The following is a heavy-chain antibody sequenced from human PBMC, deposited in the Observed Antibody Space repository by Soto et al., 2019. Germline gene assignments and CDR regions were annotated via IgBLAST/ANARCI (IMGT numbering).Heavy chain of an antibody. J-gene: IGHJ5*02. CDR3: ARVGSSSWSPGWFDP. D-gene: IGHD6-13*01. CDR2: IYSGGST. Sequence: EVQLVESGGGLIQPGGSLRLSCAASGFTVSSNYMSWVRQAPGKGLEWVSVIYSGGSTYYADSVKGRFTISRDNSKNTLYLQMNSLIAEDTAVYYCARVGSSSWSPGWFDPWGQGTLVTVSS. CDR1: GFTVSSNY. V-gene: IGHV3-53*01.